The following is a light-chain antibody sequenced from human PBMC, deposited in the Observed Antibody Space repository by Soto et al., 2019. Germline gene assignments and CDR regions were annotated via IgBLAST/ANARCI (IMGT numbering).Light chain of an antibody. CDR3: HQRQSWPRT. V-gene: IGKV3-20*01. J-gene: IGKJ1*01. CDR2: GAS. Sequence: EIVFTQSPGTLSLSPGERSTLSCRASQSVSSSYLAWYQQKPGQAPRLLIYGASSRATGIPDRFSGSGSGTDFTLTISDVQPEDFAVYYCHQRQSWPRTFGQGTKVDIK. CDR1: QSVSSSY.